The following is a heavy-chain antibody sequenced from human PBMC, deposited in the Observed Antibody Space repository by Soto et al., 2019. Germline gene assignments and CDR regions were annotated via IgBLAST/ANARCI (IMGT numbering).Heavy chain of an antibody. CDR1: GFSFSTYA. Sequence: GGSLRISCAASGFSFSTYAMHWVRQTPGKGLEWVAVISYDGDHKYYTDSVKGRFTISRDNSKNTLYLLMNSLRSEDTAVYYCAKGRASDCPGCTQDYWGQGTLVTVSS. D-gene: IGHD2-21*02. CDR2: ISYDGDHK. J-gene: IGHJ4*02. V-gene: IGHV3-30-3*01. CDR3: AKGRASDCPGCTQDY.